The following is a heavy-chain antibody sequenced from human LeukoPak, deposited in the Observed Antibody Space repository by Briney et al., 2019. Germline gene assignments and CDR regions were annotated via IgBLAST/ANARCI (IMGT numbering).Heavy chain of an antibody. J-gene: IGHJ4*02. CDR1: GGSISSYY. Sequence: PSETLSLTCSVSGGSISSYYWSWIRQPAGKGLKWIGRIYTTGSTDYNPPLKSRVTMSVDTSKNQFSLNLSSVTAADTAVYYCARDVRGWSGFDYWGQGTLVTVSS. V-gene: IGHV4-4*07. CDR2: IYTTGST. D-gene: IGHD3-3*01. CDR3: ARDVRGWSGFDY.